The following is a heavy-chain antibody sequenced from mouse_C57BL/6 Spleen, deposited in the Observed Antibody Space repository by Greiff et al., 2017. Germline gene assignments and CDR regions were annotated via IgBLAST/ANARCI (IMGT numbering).Heavy chain of an antibody. D-gene: IGHD2-3*01. CDR3: ARCFIYEGYHYAMYY. CDR1: GFTFRDYS. Sequence: EVKVVESEGGLVQPGRSMKLSCTASGFTFRDYSLAWVRQVPETGLEWVANINYDGSSPYYLESLNRRFIISRDNAKNILYLQMSSLKYEDTATYYCARCFIYEGYHYAMYYWGQGTSDTVSS. CDR2: INYDGSSP. J-gene: IGHJ4*01. V-gene: IGHV5-16*01.